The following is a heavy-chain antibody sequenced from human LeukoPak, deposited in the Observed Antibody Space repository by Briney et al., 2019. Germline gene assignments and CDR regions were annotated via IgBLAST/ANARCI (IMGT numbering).Heavy chain of an antibody. J-gene: IGHJ4*02. D-gene: IGHD1-1*01. V-gene: IGHV3-48*03. CDR2: ISSSGSTI. CDR3: AREQTTGMFDY. CDR1: GFTFSSYE. Sequence: GGSLRLPCAASGFTFSSYEMNWVRQAPGKGLEWVSYISSSGSTIYYADSVKGRFTISRDNAKNSLYLQMNSLRAEDTAVYYCAREQTTGMFDYWGQGTLVTVSS.